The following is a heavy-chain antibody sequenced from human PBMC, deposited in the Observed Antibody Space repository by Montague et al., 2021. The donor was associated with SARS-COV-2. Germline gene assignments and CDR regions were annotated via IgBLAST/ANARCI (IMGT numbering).Heavy chain of an antibody. CDR3: ARGTGYDYYFDC. CDR1: GGSISDYY. J-gene: IGHJ4*02. Sequence: ETLSLTCSVSGGSISDYYWNWIRKHPGKGLEWIGYIYYNTGNTNYNPSLQSRVTISLDTTKNKFSLKLRSVTAAYTALYFCARGTGYDYYFDCWGLGTLVTVSS. CDR2: IYYNTGNT. D-gene: IGHD5-12*01. V-gene: IGHV4-59*01.